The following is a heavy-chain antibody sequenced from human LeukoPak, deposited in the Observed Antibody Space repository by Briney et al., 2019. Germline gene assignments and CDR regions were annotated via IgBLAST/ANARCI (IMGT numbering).Heavy chain of an antibody. CDR2: ISYDGSNK. J-gene: IGHJ4*02. V-gene: IGHV3-30-3*01. Sequence: GGSLRLSCAASGFTFSSYAMHWVRQAPGKGLEWVAVISYDGSNKYYADSVKGRFTISTDTSKSTLYLQMNSLRAEDTAVYYCAKDWLEYQMVSTSPGDYWGQGTLVTVSS. CDR1: GFTFSSYA. D-gene: IGHD2/OR15-2a*01. CDR3: AKDWLEYQMVSTSPGDY.